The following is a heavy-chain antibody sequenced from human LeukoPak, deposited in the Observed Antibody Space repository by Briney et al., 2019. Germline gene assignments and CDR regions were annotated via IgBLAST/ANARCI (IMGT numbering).Heavy chain of an antibody. J-gene: IGHJ4*02. CDR3: ARGSGSYSRPLDY. CDR2: IYYSGST. CDR1: GGSISSYY. V-gene: IGHV4-59*08. D-gene: IGHD3-10*01. Sequence: PSETLSLTCTVSGGSISSYYWSWIRQPPWKGLEWIGYIYYSGSTNYNPSLKSRVTISVDTSKNQLSLKLSSVTAADTAVYYCARGSGSYSRPLDYWGQGTLVTVSS.